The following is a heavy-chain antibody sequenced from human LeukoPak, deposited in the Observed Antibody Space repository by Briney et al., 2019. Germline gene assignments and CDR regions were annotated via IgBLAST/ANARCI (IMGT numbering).Heavy chain of an antibody. D-gene: IGHD6-6*01. CDR3: ARVYSSSSGPYYYYYYYMDV. V-gene: IGHV1-18*01. CDR1: GYTFTSYG. Sequence: ASVKVSCKASGYTFTSYGISWVRQAPGQGLEWMGWISAYNGNTNYAQKLQGRVTMTTDTSTSTAYMELRSLRSDDTAVYYCARVYSSSSGPYYYYYYYMDVWGKGTTATVSS. J-gene: IGHJ6*03. CDR2: ISAYNGNT.